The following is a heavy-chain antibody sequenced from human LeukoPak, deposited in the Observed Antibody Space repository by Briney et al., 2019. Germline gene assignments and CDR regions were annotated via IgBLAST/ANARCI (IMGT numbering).Heavy chain of an antibody. CDR3: AKNGDYEGYKWFDP. CDR2: ISDSGDGT. Sequence: GGSLRLSCAASGFTFSSYAMTWVRQAPGKGLEWVSGISDSGDGTYYADSVKGRFTISRDNSKNTLYLQMNSLRAEDTAVYYCAKNGDYEGYKWFDPWGQGTLVAVSS. J-gene: IGHJ5*02. CDR1: GFTFSSYA. V-gene: IGHV3-23*01. D-gene: IGHD4-17*01.